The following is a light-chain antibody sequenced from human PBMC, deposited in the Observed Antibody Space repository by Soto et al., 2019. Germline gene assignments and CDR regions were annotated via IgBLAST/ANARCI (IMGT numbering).Light chain of an antibody. CDR3: QSYDSSRSGVV. J-gene: IGLJ2*01. CDR2: GNS. Sequence: QSVLTQPPSVSGAPGQRVTISCTGSSSNIGAGYDVHWYQQLTGTAHKLLIYGNSNRPSGVPDRFSGSKSGTSAALAITGLQAEDEADYYCQSYDSSRSGVVFGGGTKVTVL. CDR1: SSNIGAGYD. V-gene: IGLV1-40*01.